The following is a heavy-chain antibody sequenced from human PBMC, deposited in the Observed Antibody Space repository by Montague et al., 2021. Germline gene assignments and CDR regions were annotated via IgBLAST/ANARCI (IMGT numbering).Heavy chain of an antibody. CDR3: ARGGRPMGLYHFDY. D-gene: IGHD3-10*01. CDR2: LYDSGDT. Sequence: SETLSLTCIVSSGSISSFSWAWIWQAPGKALERIGHLYDSGDTYYNPSLHSRLTFSLDTPRNQFLLRLTSVTAADTAVYYCARGGRPMGLYHFDYWGRGTLVTVSS. CDR1: SGSISSFS. V-gene: IGHV4-59*03. J-gene: IGHJ4*02.